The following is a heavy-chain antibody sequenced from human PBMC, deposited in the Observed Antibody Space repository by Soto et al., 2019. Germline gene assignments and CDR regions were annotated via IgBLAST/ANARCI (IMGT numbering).Heavy chain of an antibody. CDR1: GGTFSSYA. CDR3: ARGGDSSGYDGHWFDP. D-gene: IGHD3-22*01. Sequence: QVQLVQSGAEVKKPGSSVKVSCKASGGTFSSYAISWVRQAPGQGLEWWGGFFLIFGTANYAQKFQGRVTITADESTSTAYMELSSLRSEDTAVYYCARGGDSSGYDGHWFDPWGQGTLVTVSS. CDR2: FFLIFGTA. V-gene: IGHV1-69*01. J-gene: IGHJ5*02.